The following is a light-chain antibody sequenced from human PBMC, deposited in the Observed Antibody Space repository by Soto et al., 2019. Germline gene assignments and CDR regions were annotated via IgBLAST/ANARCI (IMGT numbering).Light chain of an antibody. CDR1: SSNIGSNP. CDR3: AAWDDSLHGPMM. Sequence: QLVLTQPPSASGTPGQRVTISCSGSSSNIGSNPVNWYQQLPGTAPKLLIYSDNQRPSGVPDRSSGSKSGTSASLAISGLQSEDEADYYCAAWDDSLHGPMMFGGGTKLTVL. CDR2: SDN. V-gene: IGLV1-44*01. J-gene: IGLJ3*02.